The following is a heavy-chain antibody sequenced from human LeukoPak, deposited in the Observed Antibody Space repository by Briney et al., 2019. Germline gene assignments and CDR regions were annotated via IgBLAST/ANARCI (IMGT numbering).Heavy chain of an antibody. CDR2: IDGSGGTT. V-gene: IGHV3-23*01. Sequence: GGSLRLSCAASGFTFTRNAMAWVGQAPGKGLDWFSAIDGSGGTTFYADSVKGRVTISRVQSTNTVYLQMNSLRADDTAVYYCAKAHCSSTSCSRADNWGQGTLVTVSS. CDR3: AKAHCSSTSCSRADN. J-gene: IGHJ4*02. CDR1: GFTFTRNA. D-gene: IGHD2-2*01.